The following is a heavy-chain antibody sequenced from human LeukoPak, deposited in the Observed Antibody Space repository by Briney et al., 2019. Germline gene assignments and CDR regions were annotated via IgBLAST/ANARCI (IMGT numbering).Heavy chain of an antibody. CDR2: IYYSGST. CDR1: GGSISSSSYY. CDR3: ARTTEGYCRGRSCYSYYYYMDV. J-gene: IGHJ6*03. V-gene: IGHV4-39*07. D-gene: IGHD2-15*01. Sequence: SEILSLTCTVSGGSISSSSYYWGWIRQPPGKGLEWIGSIYYSGSTYYNPSLKSRVTISVDTSKNQFSLKLSSVSAADTAVYYCARTTEGYCRGRSCYSYYYYMDVWGKGTTVTVSS.